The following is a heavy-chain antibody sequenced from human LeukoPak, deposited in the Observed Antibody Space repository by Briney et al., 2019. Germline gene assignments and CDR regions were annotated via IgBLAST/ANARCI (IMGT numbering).Heavy chain of an antibody. CDR3: AKSNGYGLVDI. CDR1: GGSFSGYY. D-gene: IGHD3-10*01. J-gene: IGHJ3*02. Sequence: SETLSLTCAVYGGSFSGYYWSWIRQPPGKGLEWIGEINHSGSTNYSPSLKSRVTISVDTSKNQFSLKLSSVTAADTAVYYCAKSNGYGLVDIWGQGTMVTVSS. CDR2: INHSGST. V-gene: IGHV4-34*01.